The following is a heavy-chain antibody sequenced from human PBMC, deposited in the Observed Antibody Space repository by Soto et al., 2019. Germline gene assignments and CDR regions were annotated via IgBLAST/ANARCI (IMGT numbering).Heavy chain of an antibody. Sequence: EVQLVESGGGLVQPGGSLRLSCAASGFSFSTYTMNWVRQAPGKGLEWVSYISSSSSSIYYADSVKGRFTISRDNAKNSLYLQMNSLRDEDTAVYYWARDRFWNDVDSRYYYYGMDVWGQGTTVTVSS. D-gene: IGHD1-1*01. CDR1: GFSFSTYT. J-gene: IGHJ6*02. CDR3: ARDRFWNDVDSRYYYYGMDV. V-gene: IGHV3-48*02. CDR2: ISSSSSSI.